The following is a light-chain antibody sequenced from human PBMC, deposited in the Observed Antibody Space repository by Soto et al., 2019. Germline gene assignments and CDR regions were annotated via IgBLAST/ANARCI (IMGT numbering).Light chain of an antibody. V-gene: IGLV2-23*01. CDR3: CSYAGSRGLV. CDR2: EGS. J-gene: IGLJ2*01. CDR1: SSDVGSYNL. Sequence: QSALTQPASVSGSPGQSITISCTGTSSDVGSYNLVSWYQQHPGKAPQLMIYEGSKRPSGVSNRFSGSKSGNTASLTISGLQAEDEADYYCCSYAGSRGLVFGGGTQLTVL.